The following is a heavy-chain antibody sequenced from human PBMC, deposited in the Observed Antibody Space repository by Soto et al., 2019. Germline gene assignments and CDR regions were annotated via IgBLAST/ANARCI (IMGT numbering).Heavy chain of an antibody. D-gene: IGHD6-6*01. V-gene: IGHV3-23*01. CDR3: AKDSHRYSSSSDFDY. Sequence: GGSLRLSCAASGFTFSSYAMSWVRQAPGKGLEWVSAISGSGGSTYYADSVKGRFTISRDNSKNTLYLQMNSLRAEDTAVYYCAKDSHRYSSSSDFDYWGQGTLVTVSS. CDR2: ISGSGGST. CDR1: GFTFSSYA. J-gene: IGHJ4*02.